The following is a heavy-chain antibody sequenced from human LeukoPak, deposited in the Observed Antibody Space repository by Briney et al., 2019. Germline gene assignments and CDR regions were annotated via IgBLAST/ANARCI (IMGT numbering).Heavy chain of an antibody. CDR3: ARVGFGGYSHGYVDF. D-gene: IGHD5-18*01. CDR1: GSSISSSRYS. V-gene: IGHV4-39*02. J-gene: IGHJ4*02. Sequence: SETLSLTCTVSGSSISSSRYSWGWIRQPPGKGLEWIGTINYSGSTYYNPSLKSRVTISVDTSKNQFSLRLSSVTAADTAVYYCARVGFGGYSHGYVDFWGQGTLVTVSS. CDR2: INYSGST.